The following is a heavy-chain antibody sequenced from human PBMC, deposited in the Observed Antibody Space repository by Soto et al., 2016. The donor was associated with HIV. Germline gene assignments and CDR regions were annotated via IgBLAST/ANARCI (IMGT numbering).Heavy chain of an antibody. J-gene: IGHJ4*02. CDR1: GTSFNNYY. CDR3: ARAPAVVTPRFDY. D-gene: IGHD3-22*01. V-gene: IGHV4-34*02. Sequence: QVRLEQWGAGLVKPSETLSLTCAVYGTSFNNYYWNWIRQSPGKGLEWIGEINHSGSTDYSLSLKSRVTIPVDRSKNQFSLKVKSVTAADTAIYYCARAPAVVTPRFDYWGQGSLVTVSS. CDR2: INHSGST.